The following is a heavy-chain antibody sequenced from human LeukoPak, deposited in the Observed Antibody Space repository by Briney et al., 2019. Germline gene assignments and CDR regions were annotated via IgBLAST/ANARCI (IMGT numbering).Heavy chain of an antibody. D-gene: IGHD3-10*01. CDR2: IKQDGSEK. CDR1: GFTFSSYW. Sequence: PGGSLRLSCAASGFTFSSYWMSWVRQAPGKGLEWVANIKQDGSEKYYVDSVKGRFTISRDNAKNSLYLQMNSLRAEDTAVYYCARRYSVWFGDLWYFDYWGQGTLVTVSS. CDR3: ARRYSVWFGDLWYFDY. V-gene: IGHV3-7*01. J-gene: IGHJ4*02.